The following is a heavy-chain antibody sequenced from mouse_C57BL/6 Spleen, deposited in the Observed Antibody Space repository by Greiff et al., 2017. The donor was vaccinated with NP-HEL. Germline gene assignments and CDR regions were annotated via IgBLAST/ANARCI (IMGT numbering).Heavy chain of an antibody. J-gene: IGHJ2*01. CDR3: ARRYYGSRKGDFDY. CDR2: IDPSDSYT. D-gene: IGHD1-1*01. CDR1: GYTFTSYW. V-gene: IGHV1-69*01. Sequence: VQLKESGAELVMPGASVKLSCKASGYTFTSYWMHWVKQRPGQGLEWIGEIDPSDSYTNYNQKFRGKSTLTVDKSSSTAYMQLSSLTTEDSAIYYCARRYYGSRKGDFDYWGQGTTLTVSS.